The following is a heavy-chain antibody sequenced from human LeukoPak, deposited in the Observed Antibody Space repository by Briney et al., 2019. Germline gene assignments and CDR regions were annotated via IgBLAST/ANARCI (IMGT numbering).Heavy chain of an antibody. CDR2: IYYSGST. D-gene: IGHD4-23*01. Sequence: TQSLTCTVSGGSISSGDYYWSWIRQPPGKGLEWIGYIYYSGSTYYNPSLKSRVTISVDTSKNQFSLKLSSVTAADTAVYYCAREAGSLYGGNSRFDYWGQGTLVTVSS. J-gene: IGHJ4*02. V-gene: IGHV4-30-4*08. CDR3: AREAGSLYGGNSRFDY. CDR1: GGSISSGDYY.